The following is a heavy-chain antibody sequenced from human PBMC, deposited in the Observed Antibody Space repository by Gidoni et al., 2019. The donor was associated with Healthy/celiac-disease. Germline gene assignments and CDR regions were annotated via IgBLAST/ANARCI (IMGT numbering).Heavy chain of an antibody. CDR2: IYPSGST. V-gene: IGHV4-30-2*01. Sequence: QLQLQESGSGLVKPSQTLSLTCAVSGGSISSGGYSWSWIRQPPGKGLEWIGYIYPSGSTYSHPSLQRRVTISVDRSKNQFSLKLSSVTAADTAVYYCARLFGDYVRGYYYYYMDVWGKGTTVTVSS. D-gene: IGHD4-17*01. CDR1: GGSISSGGYS. CDR3: ARLFGDYVRGYYYYYMDV. J-gene: IGHJ6*03.